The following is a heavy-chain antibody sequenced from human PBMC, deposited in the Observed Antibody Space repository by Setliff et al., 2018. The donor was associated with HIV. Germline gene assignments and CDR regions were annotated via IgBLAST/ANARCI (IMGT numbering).Heavy chain of an antibody. D-gene: IGHD2-15*01. Sequence: SETLSLTCTVSGDSSSNDYWTWVRQPPGKGLEWIGNIDTSGTTKYNPSLNSRVTISVDMSKSQFSLRLSSVTAADTAMYYCAREYYRSGGYYSGWRYYYMDVWGKGTTVTVSS. V-gene: IGHV4-4*08. CDR2: IDTSGTT. CDR1: GDSSSNDY. J-gene: IGHJ6*03. CDR3: AREYYRSGGYYSGWRYYYMDV.